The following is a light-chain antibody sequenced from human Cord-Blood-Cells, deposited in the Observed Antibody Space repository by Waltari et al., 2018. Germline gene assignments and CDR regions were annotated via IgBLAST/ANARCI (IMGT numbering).Light chain of an antibody. J-gene: IGLJ3*02. CDR3: SSYTSSSNWV. Sequence: QSALTQPASVSGSPGQSITISCTGTSSDVGGYNYVSWYQQHPGNAPKLMIYDVSNRPSGVSNRFSGSKSGNTASLTISGLQAEDEADYYCSSYTSSSNWVFGGGTKLTVL. CDR2: DVS. CDR1: SSDVGGYNY. V-gene: IGLV2-14*01.